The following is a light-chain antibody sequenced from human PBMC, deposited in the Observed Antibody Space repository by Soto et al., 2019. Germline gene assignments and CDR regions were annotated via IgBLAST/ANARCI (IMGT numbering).Light chain of an antibody. V-gene: IGKV3D-20*01. CDR3: QQYGSSPLYT. Sequence: EFVLRQSPATLSLSQGERPPLPCGAPQNVGSGSLAWYQQKPGLAPRLLIYDVSNRATGIPDRFSGSGSGTDFTLTISRLEPEDFAVYYCQQYGSSPLYTFGQGTKLEIK. J-gene: IGKJ2*01. CDR2: DVS. CDR1: QNVGSGS.